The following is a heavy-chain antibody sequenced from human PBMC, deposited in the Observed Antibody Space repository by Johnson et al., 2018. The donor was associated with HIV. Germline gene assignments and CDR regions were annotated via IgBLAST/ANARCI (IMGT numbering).Heavy chain of an antibody. V-gene: IGHV3-30*04. CDR3: ARLPSGYNRDTFNI. CDR1: GFTFSSYA. D-gene: IGHD5-18*01. J-gene: IGHJ3*02. Sequence: QVQLVESGGGVVQPGTSLRLSCAASGFTFSSYAMHWVRQAPGKGLEWVAVISYDGSNKYYADSVKGRFTISRDNSKNILYLQMNSLRAEDTATYYCARLPSGYNRDTFNIWGQGTMVTVSS. CDR2: ISYDGSNK.